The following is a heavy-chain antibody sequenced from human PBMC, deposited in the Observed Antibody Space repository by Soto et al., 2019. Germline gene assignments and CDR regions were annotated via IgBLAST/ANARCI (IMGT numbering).Heavy chain of an antibody. CDR2: INPSGGTT. CDR1: AYTFTDYY. Sequence: QVQLVQSGAEVKKPGASVKVSCKASAYTFTDYYIHWVRQAPGQGLEWMGLINPSGGTTTYLQKFQGRVTMTRDTSTSTVYMDLSTLRSEYTAVYYCARGSSLGLEYWGQGTLVTVSS. CDR3: ARGSSLGLEY. J-gene: IGHJ4*02. V-gene: IGHV1-46*01. D-gene: IGHD7-27*01.